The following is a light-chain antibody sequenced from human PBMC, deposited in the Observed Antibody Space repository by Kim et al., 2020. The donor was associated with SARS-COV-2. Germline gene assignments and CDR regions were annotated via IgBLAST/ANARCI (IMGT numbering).Light chain of an antibody. V-gene: IGLV2-14*03. CDR2: DVT. Sequence: GQSITISCAGTSSDIGTYTYVSWYQQRPDQAPKHIIYDVTDRPSGVSTRFSSSKSGNSASLTISGLQAEDEADYYCSSYTTTTALVFGGGTQLTVL. J-gene: IGLJ3*02. CDR1: SSDIGTYTY. CDR3: SSYTTTTALV.